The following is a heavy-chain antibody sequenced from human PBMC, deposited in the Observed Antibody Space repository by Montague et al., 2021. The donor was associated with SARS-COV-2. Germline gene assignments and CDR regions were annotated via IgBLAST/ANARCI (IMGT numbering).Heavy chain of an antibody. CDR3: ARHRRYDVVTYYPDF. V-gene: IGHV4-59*05. J-gene: IGHJ4*02. Sequence: SETLSLTCNVSGGSIRNYYWSWIRQPAGKGLEWIGVISNGGRTFDNPSLKSRVTISVHTSRNQLSLNVKSVTAADTAVYYCARHRRYDVVTYYPDFWGQGILVTVSS. CDR2: ISNGGRT. CDR1: GGSIRNYY. D-gene: IGHD3-9*01.